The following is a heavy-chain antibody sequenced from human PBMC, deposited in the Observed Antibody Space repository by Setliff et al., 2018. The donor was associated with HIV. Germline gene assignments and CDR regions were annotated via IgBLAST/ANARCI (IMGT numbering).Heavy chain of an antibody. CDR2: MNPDSGNT. J-gene: IGHJ2*01. V-gene: IGHV1-8*02. CDR3: ARAPANPLIRKPIRLYFYFDI. CDR1: GYSFTTHD. Sequence: ASVKVSCKASGYSFTTHDINWVRQSPGQGLEWMGWMNPDSGNTFYAQKFKGRVTMTRDTSTNTAYMELSSLTSDDTAVYFCARAPANPLIRKPIRLYFYFDIWGRGTLVTVSS. D-gene: IGHD2-21*01.